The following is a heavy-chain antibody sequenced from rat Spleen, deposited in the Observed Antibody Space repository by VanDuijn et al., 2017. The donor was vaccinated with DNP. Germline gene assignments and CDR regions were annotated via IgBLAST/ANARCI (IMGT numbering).Heavy chain of an antibody. CDR3: SAGRGGPDY. CDR1: GFTFSRYW. V-gene: IGHV5-58*01. Sequence: EVHLVESGGDLVQPGRSLKLSCVASGFTFSRYWMFWIRQPPGKGLEWVASINADGGSTSYLDSVKGRFTISRDNAENTVNLQMDSLRSEEAATYYCSAGRGGPDYWGQGVMVTVSS. CDR2: INADGGST. D-gene: IGHD1-11*01. J-gene: IGHJ2*01.